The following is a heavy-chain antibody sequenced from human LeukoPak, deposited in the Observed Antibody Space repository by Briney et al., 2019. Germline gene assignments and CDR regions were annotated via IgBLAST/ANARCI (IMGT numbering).Heavy chain of an antibody. CDR1: GFTFTNYW. V-gene: IGHV3-7*01. D-gene: IGHD1-7*01. J-gene: IGHJ4*02. Sequence: GGSLRLSCAASGFTFTNYWMTWVRQAPGKGPEWVANIGQDGSETNYVDSVRGRFTIARDNTKNSLYLQMTSLRGEDTAVYYCASRAGKPGSTPWCFDYWGQGALVTVSS. CDR3: ASRAGKPGSTPWCFDY. CDR2: IGQDGSET.